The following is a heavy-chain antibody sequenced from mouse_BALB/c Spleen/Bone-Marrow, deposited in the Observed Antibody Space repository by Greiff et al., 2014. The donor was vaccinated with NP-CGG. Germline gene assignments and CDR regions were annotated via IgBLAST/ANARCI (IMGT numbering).Heavy chain of an antibody. J-gene: IGHJ2*01. CDR3: TREGPTGTGGDY. CDR2: IYPGSGST. D-gene: IGHD4-1*02. Sequence: GSELVRPGASVKLSCKASGYTFTSYWMHWVKQRPGQGLEWIGNIYPGSGSTNYDEKFKSKATLTVDTSSSTAYMQLSSPTSEDSAVYYCTREGPTGTGGDYWGQGTTLTVSS. CDR1: GYTFTSYW. V-gene: IGHV1S22*01.